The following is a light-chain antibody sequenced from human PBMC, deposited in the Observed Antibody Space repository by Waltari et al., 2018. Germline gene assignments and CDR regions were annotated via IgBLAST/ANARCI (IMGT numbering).Light chain of an antibody. CDR3: QQTYSTPKT. CDR1: QNINSY. Sequence: DIRMTQSPSSLSAFVGDRVTITCRASQNINSYLNWYQQRPGHAPNLLIFAASSLQSGVPSRFSGSGSGTDFTLAISSLQPEDFATYYCQQTYSTPKTFGLGTKVEIK. V-gene: IGKV1-39*01. CDR2: AAS. J-gene: IGKJ1*01.